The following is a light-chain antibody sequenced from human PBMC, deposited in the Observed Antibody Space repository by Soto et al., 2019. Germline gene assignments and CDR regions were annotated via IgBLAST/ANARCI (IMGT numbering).Light chain of an antibody. J-gene: IGLJ2*01. CDR1: SSNIGGTNY. CDR2: SNN. Sequence: QSLITHPPSASGTPGQKVFISCSGSSSNIGGTNYAYWYQQLPGAAPKLLMHSNNLRPSGVPERISGSKFGTAASLAISGLRSEDEAVYYCASWDDRLGAVIFGGGTKVTVL. CDR3: ASWDDRLGAVI. V-gene: IGLV1-47*02.